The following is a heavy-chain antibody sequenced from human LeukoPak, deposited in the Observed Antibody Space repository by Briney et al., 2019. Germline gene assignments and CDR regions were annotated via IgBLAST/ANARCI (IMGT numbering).Heavy chain of an antibody. CDR1: GGSISSYY. D-gene: IGHD3-22*01. V-gene: IGHV4-59*01. J-gene: IGHJ4*02. CDR2: IYYSGST. CDR3: ARVLSDYYDSSGYHFDY. Sequence: SETLSLTCTVSGGSISSYYWSWIRQPPGKGLEWIGYIYYSGSTNYSPSLKSRVTISVDTSKNQFSLKLSSVTAADTAVYYCARVLSDYYDSSGYHFDYWGQGTLVTVSS.